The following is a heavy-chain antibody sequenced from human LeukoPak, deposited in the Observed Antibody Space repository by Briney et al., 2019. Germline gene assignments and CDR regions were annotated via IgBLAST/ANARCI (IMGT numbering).Heavy chain of an antibody. J-gene: IGHJ4*02. CDR1: GGSISSYY. CDR2: ISHSEST. D-gene: IGHD4-17*01. V-gene: IGHV4-59*01. CDR3: AREPVTYGDEAYFDY. Sequence: SETLSLTCSVSGGSISSYYWSWIRQPPGKGLEWIVYISHSESTNYNPSLKSRVTISVDTSKNQFSLKLSSVTAADTAVYYCAREPVTYGDEAYFDYWGQGTLVTVSS.